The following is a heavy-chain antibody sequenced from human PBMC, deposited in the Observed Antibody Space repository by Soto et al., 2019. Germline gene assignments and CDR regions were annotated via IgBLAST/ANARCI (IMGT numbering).Heavy chain of an antibody. D-gene: IGHD3-22*01. CDR1: GGTFSSYA. Sequence: QVQLVQSGAEVKKPGSSVKVSCKASGGTFSSYAISWVRQAPGQGLEWMGGIIPIFGTANYAQKFQGRVTITADESTSTAYMELSSLRSEDTAVYYCASYYYYYYSVYYYGMDVWGQGTTVTVSS. CDR3: ASYYYYYYSVYYYGMDV. CDR2: IIPIFGTA. V-gene: IGHV1-69*01. J-gene: IGHJ6*02.